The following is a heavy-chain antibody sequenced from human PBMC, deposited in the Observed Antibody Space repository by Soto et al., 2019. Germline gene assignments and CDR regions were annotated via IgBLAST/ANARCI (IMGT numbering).Heavy chain of an antibody. D-gene: IGHD1-1*01. J-gene: IGHJ6*02. CDR2: IDPSDSQT. Sequence: PGESLKISCKGSGYSFAGYWITWVRQKPGKGLEWMGRIDPSDSQTYYSPSFRGHVTISATKSITTVFLQWSSLKASDTAMYYCARRTGTVPRPHYYYYGMDVWGQGTTVTVSS. CDR1: GYSFAGYW. V-gene: IGHV5-10-1*01. CDR3: ARRTGTVPRPHYYYYGMDV.